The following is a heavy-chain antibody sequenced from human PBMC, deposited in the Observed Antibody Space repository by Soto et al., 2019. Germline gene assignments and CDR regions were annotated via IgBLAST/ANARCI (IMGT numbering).Heavy chain of an antibody. V-gene: IGHV3-23*01. CDR1: GFTLSTYA. J-gene: IGHJ5*02. CDR3: ARGPPYTIFVPYNWFDH. Sequence: LRLSCAASGFTLSTYAMTWVRQAPGKGLEWVSSISDSGDDTSYADSVKGRFTISRGNSKNTLYLHLDSLRSEDTAVYYCARGPPYTIFVPYNWFDHWGQGTLVTVSS. CDR2: ISDSGDDT. D-gene: IGHD3-3*01.